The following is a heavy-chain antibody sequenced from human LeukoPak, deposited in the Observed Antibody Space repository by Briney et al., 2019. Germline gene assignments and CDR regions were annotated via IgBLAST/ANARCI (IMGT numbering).Heavy chain of an antibody. D-gene: IGHD6-19*01. CDR3: AKERSLEIAVAGTIFDY. V-gene: IGHV3-66*01. CDR2: IYSGGDT. Sequence: GGSLRLSCAASGFTFSNAWMSWVRQAPGKGLEWGSVIYSGGDTYYADSVKGRFTISRDNSKNMIYLEMSSLKAEDTAVYYCAKERSLEIAVAGTIFDYWGQGTLVTVSS. CDR1: GFTFSNAW. J-gene: IGHJ4*02.